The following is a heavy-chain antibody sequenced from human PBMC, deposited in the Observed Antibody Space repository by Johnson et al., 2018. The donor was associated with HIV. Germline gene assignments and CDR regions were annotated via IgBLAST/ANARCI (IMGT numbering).Heavy chain of an antibody. Sequence: QVQLVESGGGVVQPGRSLRLSCAASGFTFSSYAIFWVRQAPGKGLEWVAVISHDGSNKYYADSVKGRFTISRDNSENTLYLQMNSLRAEDTAVFFCARDWSWRGSLKGGGAFDIWGQGTMVTVSS. D-gene: IGHD1-26*01. J-gene: IGHJ3*02. CDR3: ARDWSWRGSLKGGGAFDI. V-gene: IGHV3-30-3*01. CDR1: GFTFSSYA. CDR2: ISHDGSNK.